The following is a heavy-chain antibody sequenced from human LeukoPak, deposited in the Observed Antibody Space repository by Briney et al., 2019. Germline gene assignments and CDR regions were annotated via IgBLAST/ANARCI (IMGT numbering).Heavy chain of an antibody. CDR2: IRSKASSYAT. J-gene: IGHJ5*02. Sequence: GSLKLSCAASGFTFSGSAMHWVRQASGKGLEWVGRIRSKASSYATAYAASVKGRFTISRDDSKNTAYLQMNSLKTEDTAVYYCTRLCYDILTGYHNWFDPWGQGTLVTVSS. D-gene: IGHD3-9*01. CDR1: GFTFSGSA. V-gene: IGHV3-73*01. CDR3: TRLCYDILTGYHNWFDP.